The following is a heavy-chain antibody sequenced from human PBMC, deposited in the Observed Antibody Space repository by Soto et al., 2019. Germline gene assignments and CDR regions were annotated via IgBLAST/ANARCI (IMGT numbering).Heavy chain of an antibody. J-gene: IGHJ6*02. CDR1: GVTFSTYG. D-gene: IGHD3-22*01. Sequence: GGSLRLSCAASGVTFSTYGMHWVRQAPGKGLEWVTLISYDGSHKYYADSVKGRFTISRDNSKNTLYLQMNSLRAEDTAVYYCAKELETPVVYDSSGPLFYYGMDVWGQGTTVTVSS. CDR2: ISYDGSHK. CDR3: AKELETPVVYDSSGPLFYYGMDV. V-gene: IGHV3-30*18.